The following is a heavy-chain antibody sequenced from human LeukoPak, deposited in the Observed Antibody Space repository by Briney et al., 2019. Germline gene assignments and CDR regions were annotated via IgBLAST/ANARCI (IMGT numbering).Heavy chain of an antibody. CDR2: TSAGNGNT. J-gene: IGHJ4*02. V-gene: IGHV1-3*01. CDR1: GYTFTSYA. CDR3: ARDSGSGNNDY. D-gene: IGHD1-26*01. Sequence: ASVKVSCKASGYTFTSYAIHWVRQAPGQRLEWMGWTSAGNGNTKYSQNFQGRVTFISNTSATTAFMELSSLRSEDAAVYYCARDSGSGNNDYWGQGTLVTVSS.